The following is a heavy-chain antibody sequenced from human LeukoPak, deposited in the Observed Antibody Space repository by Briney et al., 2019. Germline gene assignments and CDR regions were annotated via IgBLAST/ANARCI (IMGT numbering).Heavy chain of an antibody. J-gene: IGHJ3*02. V-gene: IGHV3-23*01. D-gene: IGHD2-2*01. CDR2: ISGSGGST. CDR3: AKGSPGYQLPYDAFDI. CDR1: GFTFSSYA. Sequence: GGSLRLSCAASGFTFSSYAMSWVRQAPGKGLEWVSAISGSGGSTYYADSVKGRFTISRDNSKNTLYLQTNSLRAEDTAVYYCAKGSPGYQLPYDAFDIWGQGTMVTVSS.